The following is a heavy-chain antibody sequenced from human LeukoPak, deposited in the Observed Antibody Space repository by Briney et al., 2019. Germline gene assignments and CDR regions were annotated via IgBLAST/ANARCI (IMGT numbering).Heavy chain of an antibody. CDR2: INPSGGST. Sequence: VASVKVSCKASGYTFTGYYMHWVRQAPGQGLEWMGIINPSGGSTSYAQKFQGRVTMTRDTSTSTVYMELSSLRSEDTAVYYCARVSRVARRFDYWGQGTLVTVSS. CDR3: ARVSRVARRFDY. D-gene: IGHD5-12*01. V-gene: IGHV1-46*01. CDR1: GYTFTGYY. J-gene: IGHJ4*02.